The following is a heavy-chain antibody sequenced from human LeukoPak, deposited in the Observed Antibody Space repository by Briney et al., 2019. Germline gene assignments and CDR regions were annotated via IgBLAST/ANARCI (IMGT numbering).Heavy chain of an antibody. CDR2: MNPNSDNT. CDR3: ARGREYSSSWWGGYYYYGMDV. Sequence: GASVKVSCKASGYTFTSYDINWVRQATGQGLEWMGWMNPNSDNTGYAQKFQGRVTMTRNTSISTAYMELSSLRSEDTAVYYCARGREYSSSWWGGYYYYGMDVWGQGTTVTVSS. D-gene: IGHD6-13*01. J-gene: IGHJ6*02. V-gene: IGHV1-8*01. CDR1: GYTFTSYD.